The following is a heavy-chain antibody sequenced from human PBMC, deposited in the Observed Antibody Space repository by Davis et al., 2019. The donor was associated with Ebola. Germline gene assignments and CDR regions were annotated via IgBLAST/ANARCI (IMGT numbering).Heavy chain of an antibody. CDR3: ARGWIRYCSGGSCYSIRYYFDY. CDR2: INPSGGST. CDR1: GYTFTSYY. V-gene: IGHV1-46*01. Sequence: AASVKVSCKASGYTFTSYYMHWVRQAPGQGLEWMGIINPSGGSTSYAQKFQGRVTMTRDTSTSTVYMELSSLRSEDTAVYYCARGWIRYCSGGSCYSIRYYFDYWGQGTLVTVSS. D-gene: IGHD2-15*01. J-gene: IGHJ4*02.